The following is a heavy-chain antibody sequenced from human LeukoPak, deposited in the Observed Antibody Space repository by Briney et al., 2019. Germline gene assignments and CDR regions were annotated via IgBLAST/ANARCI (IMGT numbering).Heavy chain of an antibody. J-gene: IGHJ4*02. CDR1: GGSISSYY. D-gene: IGHD3-10*01. CDR2: IYYSGST. CDR3: ARGISGASSLPFDY. V-gene: IGHV4-59*01. Sequence: SETLSLTCTVSGGSISSYYWSWIRQPPGKGLEWIGYIYYSGSTNYNPSLKSRATISVDTSKNQFSLKLSSVTAADTAVYYCARGISGASSLPFDYWGQGTLVTVSS.